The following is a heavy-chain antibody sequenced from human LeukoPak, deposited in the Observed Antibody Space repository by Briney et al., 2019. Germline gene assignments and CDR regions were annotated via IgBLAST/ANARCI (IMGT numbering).Heavy chain of an antibody. Sequence: GGSLRLSCAASGFTFSSYAMHWVRQAPGKGLEWVAVISYDGSNKYYADSVKGRFTISRDNSKNTLYLQMNSLRAEDTAVYYCAREAGDPASYLDYWGQGTLVTVSS. CDR3: AREAGDPASYLDY. CDR1: GFTFSSYA. V-gene: IGHV3-30-3*01. D-gene: IGHD7-27*01. CDR2: ISYDGSNK. J-gene: IGHJ4*02.